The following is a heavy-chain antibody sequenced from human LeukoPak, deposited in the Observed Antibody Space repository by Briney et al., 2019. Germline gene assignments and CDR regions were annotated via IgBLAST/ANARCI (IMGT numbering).Heavy chain of an antibody. CDR2: ISSSGSTI. J-gene: IGHJ4*02. V-gene: IGHV3-48*04. D-gene: IGHD4-17*01. CDR3: ARDLRYYGDSPY. Sequence: PGGSLRLSCAASGFTFSSYSINWVRQAPGKGLEWVSYISSSGSTIYYADSVKGRFTISRDNAKNSLYLQMTSLRAEDTAVYYCARDLRYYGDSPYRGQGTLVTVSS. CDR1: GFTFSSYS.